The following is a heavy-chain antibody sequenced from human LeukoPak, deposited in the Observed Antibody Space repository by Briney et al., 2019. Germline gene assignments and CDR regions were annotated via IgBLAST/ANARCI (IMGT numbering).Heavy chain of an antibody. J-gene: IGHJ5*02. CDR1: GGTFSSYA. CDR3: ARDLYSSSWYRDWFDP. CDR2: IIPIFGTA. V-gene: IGHV1-69*13. Sequence: SVKVSCKASGGTFSSYAISWVRQAPGQGLEWMGGIIPIFGTANYAQKFQGRVTITADESTSTAYMELSSLRSEDTAVYYCARDLYSSSWYRDWFDPWGQGTLVTVSS. D-gene: IGHD6-13*01.